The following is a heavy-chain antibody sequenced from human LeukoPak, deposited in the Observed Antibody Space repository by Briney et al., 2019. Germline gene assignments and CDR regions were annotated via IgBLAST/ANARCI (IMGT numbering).Heavy chain of an antibody. D-gene: IGHD6-19*01. CDR3: AKAPTYSSGWYSIDY. CDR1: GFTFSSYG. V-gene: IGHV3-23*01. Sequence: PGGSLRLSCAASGFTFSSYGMTWVRQAPGKGLEWVSTISSGGRNTYYADSVKGRFTISRDYSKSTLHLQMNSLRAEDTAVYYCAKAPTYSSGWYSIDYWGQGTLVTVSS. CDR2: ISSGGRNT. J-gene: IGHJ4*02.